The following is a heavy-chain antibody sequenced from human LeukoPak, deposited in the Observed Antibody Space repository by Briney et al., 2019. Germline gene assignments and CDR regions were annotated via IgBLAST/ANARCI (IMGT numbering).Heavy chain of an antibody. V-gene: IGHV1-2*02. CDR1: GYTFTGYY. CDR2: INPNSGGT. D-gene: IGHD3-3*01. J-gene: IGHJ3*02. CDR3: ARDLRFHDAFDI. Sequence: VASVKVSCKASGYTFTGYYMHWVRQAPGQGLEWMGWINPNSGGTNYAQKFHGRVTMTRDTSISTAYMELSRLRSDDTAVYYCARDLRFHDAFDIWGQGTMVTVSS.